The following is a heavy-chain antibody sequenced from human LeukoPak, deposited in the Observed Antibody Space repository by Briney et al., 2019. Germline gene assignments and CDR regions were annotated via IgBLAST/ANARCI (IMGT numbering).Heavy chain of an antibody. CDR1: GGTFSSYA. Sequence: ASVKVSCKASGGTFSSYAISWVRQAPGQGLEWMGGIIPIFGTANYAQKFQGRVTITADKSTSTAYMELSSLRSEDTAVYYCARCARVTIFGLFDPWGQGTLVTVSS. CDR3: ARCARVTIFGLFDP. J-gene: IGHJ5*02. CDR2: IIPIFGTA. D-gene: IGHD3-3*01. V-gene: IGHV1-69*06.